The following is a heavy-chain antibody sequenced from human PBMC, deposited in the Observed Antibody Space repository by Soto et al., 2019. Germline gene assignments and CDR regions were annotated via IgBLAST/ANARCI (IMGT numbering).Heavy chain of an antibody. J-gene: IGHJ4*02. CDR3: VRTMDNWNHFES. Sequence: PGDALKISCKFSGYNFANYFISFVRQMPGEGLEWMGIIHPGDSDTRYSPTFQGQVIISADKSISTAYLQWTSLKASDTAMYYCVRTMDNWNHFESWGKGHLVNVSS. CDR2: IHPGDSDT. CDR1: GYNFANYF. D-gene: IGHD1-1*01. V-gene: IGHV5-51*01.